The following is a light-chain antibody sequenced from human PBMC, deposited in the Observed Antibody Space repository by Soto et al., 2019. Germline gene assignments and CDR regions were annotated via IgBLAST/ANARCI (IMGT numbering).Light chain of an antibody. CDR2: GAS. Sequence: TPTPATQSVPPGARATLSCRASQSVSSNLAWYQQKPGQAHRLLIYGASTRATGIPARFSGSGSGTEFTLTISSLQSEDFAVYCCQQYNNWPLFGPGTKVDI. J-gene: IGKJ3*01. V-gene: IGKV3-15*01. CDR1: QSVSSN. CDR3: QQYNNWPL.